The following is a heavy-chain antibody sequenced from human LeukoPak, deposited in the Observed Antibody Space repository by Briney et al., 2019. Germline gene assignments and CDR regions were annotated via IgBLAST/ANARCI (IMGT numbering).Heavy chain of an antibody. Sequence: ASVKVSCKTSGYSFTSYYMHWVRQAPGQGLAWMGMINPRGGSTTYAQKFQGRVTMTRDMSSSTVYMELSSLRSEDTAVYSCARDVDYCTNTICYTWFDPWGQGTLVTVSS. V-gene: IGHV1-46*01. J-gene: IGHJ5*02. CDR2: INPRGGST. CDR3: ARDVDYCTNTICYTWFDP. CDR1: GYSFTSYY. D-gene: IGHD2-2*01.